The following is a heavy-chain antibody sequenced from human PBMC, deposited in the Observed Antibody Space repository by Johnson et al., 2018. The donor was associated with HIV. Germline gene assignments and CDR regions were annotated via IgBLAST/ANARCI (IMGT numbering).Heavy chain of an antibody. J-gene: IGHJ3*02. CDR1: GFTFSSYA. CDR2: ISYDGSNK. Sequence: QVQLVESGGGVVQPGGSLRLSCATSGFTFSSYAMHWVRQAPGKGLEWVAVISYDGSNKYYADSVKGRFTISRDNSKNTLYLQMNSLRAEDTAVYYCARVVSDYNFWGGGRAFDIWGQGTMVTVSS. CDR3: ARVVSDYNFWGGGRAFDI. V-gene: IGHV3-30-3*01. D-gene: IGHD3-3*01.